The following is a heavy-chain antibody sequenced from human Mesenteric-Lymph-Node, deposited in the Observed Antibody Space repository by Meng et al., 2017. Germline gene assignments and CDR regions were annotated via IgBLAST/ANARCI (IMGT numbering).Heavy chain of an antibody. CDR2: IIPIFGTA. V-gene: IGHV1-69*06. CDR1: GGTFSSYA. J-gene: IGHJ4*02. D-gene: IGHD3-22*01. CDR3: ARGYYYDSSGYLDY. Sequence: SVKVSCKASGGTFSSYAISWVRQAPGQGLEWMGGIIPIFGTANYAQKLQGRVTITADKSTSTAYMELSSLRSEDTAVYYCARGYYYDSSGYLDYWGQGTLVTVSS.